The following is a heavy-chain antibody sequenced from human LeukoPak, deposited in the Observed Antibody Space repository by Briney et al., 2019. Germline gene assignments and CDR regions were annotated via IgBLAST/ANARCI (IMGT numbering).Heavy chain of an antibody. Sequence: ASVKVSCKASGYTFTDYYMHWVRQAPGQGLEWMGWIYPNSGGTNYAQNFQGRVTMTRDTSISTAYMGLSRLRSDDTAVYFCARGRRDYYLDSWGQGTLVTVSS. V-gene: IGHV1-2*02. CDR1: GYTFTDYY. CDR2: IYPNSGGT. J-gene: IGHJ4*02. D-gene: IGHD2-21*01. CDR3: ARGRRDYYLDS.